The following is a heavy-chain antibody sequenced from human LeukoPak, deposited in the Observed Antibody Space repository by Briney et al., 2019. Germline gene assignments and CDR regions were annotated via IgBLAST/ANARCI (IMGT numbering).Heavy chain of an antibody. J-gene: IGHJ4*02. CDR3: ARGGLWFGELQFND. D-gene: IGHD3-10*01. CDR1: GYTFTSYG. CDR2: INPNSGGT. V-gene: IGHV1-2*06. Sequence: PGASVKVSCKASGYTFTSYGISWVRQAPGQGLEWMGRINPNSGGTNYAQKFQGRVTMTRDTSISTAYMELSRLRSDDTAVYYCARGGLWFGELQFNDWGQGTLVTVSS.